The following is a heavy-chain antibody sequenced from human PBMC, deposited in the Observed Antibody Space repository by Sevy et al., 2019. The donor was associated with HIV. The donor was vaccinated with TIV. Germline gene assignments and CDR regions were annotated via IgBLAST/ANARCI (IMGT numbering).Heavy chain of an antibody. J-gene: IGHJ3*02. CDR1: GGSISSGSYY. D-gene: IGHD2-21*02. CDR3: ARGGGNSFLDAYAI. CDR2: IYTGGST. V-gene: IGHV4-61*02. Sequence: SETLSLTCTVSGGSISSGSYYWSWIRQPAGKGLEWIGRIYTGGSTNYNPSLKSRVTISVDTSKNQFSLKLSSVTAADTAVYYCARGGGNSFLDAYAIWGQGTMVTVSS.